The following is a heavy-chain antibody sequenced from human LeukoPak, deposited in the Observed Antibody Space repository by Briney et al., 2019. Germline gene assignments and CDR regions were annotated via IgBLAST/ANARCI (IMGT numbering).Heavy chain of an antibody. Sequence: GGSLRLSCAASGFTVSNKYMSWIRQAPGEGLEWVSSISPGHATFYADSVKGRFSISRDNSRNTLYLQMSGLRAEDTAVYHCVKEGITYIRGGNGMDVWGQGTTVTVPS. D-gene: IGHD3-10*01. CDR2: ISPGHAT. J-gene: IGHJ6*02. CDR3: VKEGITYIRGGNGMDV. CDR1: GFTVSNKY. V-gene: IGHV3-53*01.